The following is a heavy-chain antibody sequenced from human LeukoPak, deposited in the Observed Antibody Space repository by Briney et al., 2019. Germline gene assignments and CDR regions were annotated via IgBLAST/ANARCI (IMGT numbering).Heavy chain of an antibody. Sequence: PGGSLRLSCAASGFTVSTNYMNWVRQAPGKGLEWVSVIYSGGSTYYADSVKGRFTISRDNSKNTVHLQMNSLRAEDTAVYYCAREEYCGGDCYSGYYFDYWGQGTLVTVSS. CDR2: IYSGGST. V-gene: IGHV3-66*01. CDR1: GFTVSTNY. D-gene: IGHD2-21*02. CDR3: AREEYCGGDCYSGYYFDY. J-gene: IGHJ4*02.